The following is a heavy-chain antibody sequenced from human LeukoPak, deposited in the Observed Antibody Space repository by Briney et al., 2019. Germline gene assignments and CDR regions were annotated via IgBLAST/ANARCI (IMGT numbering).Heavy chain of an antibody. J-gene: IGHJ3*01. Sequence: GGSLRLSCAASGFTFSDAYMNWVRQAPGKGLEWVGRIRSKNDGATTDYAAPVKNRFTISRDDSKNTLYLQMNSLKTEDTAVYYCINQKTYYYDSSGYHRAFDFWGHGTMVTVFS. D-gene: IGHD3-22*01. CDR2: IRSKNDGATT. V-gene: IGHV3-15*01. CDR1: GFTFSDAY. CDR3: INQKTYYYDSSGYHRAFDF.